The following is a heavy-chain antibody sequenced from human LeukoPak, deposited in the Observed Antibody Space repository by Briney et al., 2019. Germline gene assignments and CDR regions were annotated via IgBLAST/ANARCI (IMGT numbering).Heavy chain of an antibody. CDR3: ARDLHNVGEYYFDY. Sequence: GGSLRLSCAASGFTFSSYSMNWVRQAPGKGLAWVSYISSSSSTIYYADSVKGRFTISRDNAKNSLYLQMNSLRAEDTAVYYCARDLHNVGEYYFDYWGQGTLVTVSS. V-gene: IGHV3-48*01. CDR2: ISSSSSTI. CDR1: GFTFSSYS. J-gene: IGHJ4*02. D-gene: IGHD3-10*01.